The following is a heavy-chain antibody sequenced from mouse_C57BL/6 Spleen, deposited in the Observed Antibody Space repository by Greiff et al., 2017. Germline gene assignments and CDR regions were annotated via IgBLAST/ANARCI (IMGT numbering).Heavy chain of an antibody. J-gene: IGHJ3*01. D-gene: IGHD1-1*01. V-gene: IGHV1-78*01. CDR1: GYTFTDHT. CDR3: AHYYGSSYPWFAY. CDR2: IYPRDGST. Sequence: VKLQQSDAELVKPGASVKISCKVSGYTFTDHTIHWMKQRPEQGLEWIGYIYPRDGSTKYNEKFKGKATLTADKSSSTAYMQLNRLTSEDSAVYFCAHYYGSSYPWFAYWGQGTLVTVSA.